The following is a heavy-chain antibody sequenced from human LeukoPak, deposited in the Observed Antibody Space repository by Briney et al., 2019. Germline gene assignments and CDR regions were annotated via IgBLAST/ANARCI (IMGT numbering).Heavy chain of an antibody. D-gene: IGHD6-19*01. V-gene: IGHV5-10-1*01. J-gene: IGHJ4*02. CDR1: GYSFTSYW. Sequence: KPGESLRFSCKGSGYSFTSYWSSWVRQMPGKGLEWMGRIDPSDSYTNYSPSFQGHVTISADKSISTAYLQWSSLKASDTAMYYCARHQGKWAVALDYWGQGTLVTVSS. CDR3: ARHQGKWAVALDY. CDR2: IDPSDSYT.